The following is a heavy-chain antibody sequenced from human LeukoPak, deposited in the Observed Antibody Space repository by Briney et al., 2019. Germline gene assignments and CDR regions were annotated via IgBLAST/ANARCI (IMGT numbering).Heavy chain of an antibody. V-gene: IGHV3-74*03. CDR1: GFTFSSYW. Sequence: GGSLRLSCAASGFTFSSYWMHWVRQAPGKGLVWVSRIKSDGSSTTYADSVRGRFTISRDNAKKTLYLQMNSLRAEDTAVYYCARAPFGTESLWGQGTLVTVSS. J-gene: IGHJ4*02. CDR3: ARAPFGTESL. D-gene: IGHD3-10*01. CDR2: IKSDGSST.